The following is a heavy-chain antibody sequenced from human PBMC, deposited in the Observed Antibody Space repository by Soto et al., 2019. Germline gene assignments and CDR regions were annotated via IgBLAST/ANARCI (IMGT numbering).Heavy chain of an antibody. D-gene: IGHD4-17*01. V-gene: IGHV1-46*02. J-gene: IGHJ4*02. CDR2: INLRGGTT. Sequence: QVQLMQSGAEVRKPGASVRLSCETSGYNFNQYYIHWVRQAPGQGLEWMGIINLRGGTTEYAHKFRGRVTVTGDTSTSTAYMELTSLRSEDTAIYFCASGPDDSDVPRWDYWGQGTLVTVSS. CDR1: GYNFNQYY. CDR3: ASGPDDSDVPRWDY.